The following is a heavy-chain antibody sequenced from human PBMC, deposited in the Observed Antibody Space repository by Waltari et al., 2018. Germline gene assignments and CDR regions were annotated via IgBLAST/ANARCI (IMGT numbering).Heavy chain of an antibody. D-gene: IGHD3-10*01. CDR2: IWFGGGDT. Sequence: QVQLVESGGGVVQPGMSLRLSCAASGFSLSNFGMHWVRQAPGKGLEWVAFIWFGGGDTYYADSVRGRFTISRDNSKNTLYLDINSLRVDDTAIYHCAKDAFGNTYLDYWGQGTLVTVSS. J-gene: IGHJ4*02. CDR1: GFSLSNFG. CDR3: AKDAFGNTYLDY. V-gene: IGHV3-30*02.